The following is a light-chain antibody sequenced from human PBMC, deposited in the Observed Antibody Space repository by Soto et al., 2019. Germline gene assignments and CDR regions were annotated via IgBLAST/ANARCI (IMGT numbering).Light chain of an antibody. CDR3: QQYNSYWT. V-gene: IGKV1-5*01. CDR1: QSISSW. CDR2: DAS. J-gene: IGKJ1*01. Sequence: DIQMTQSPSTLSASVGDRVTITCRASQSISSWLAWYQQKPVKAPKLLFYDASSLESGVPSRFSGSGSGTEFTFTISSLQPDDFATYYCQQYNSYWTFGQGTKVDIK.